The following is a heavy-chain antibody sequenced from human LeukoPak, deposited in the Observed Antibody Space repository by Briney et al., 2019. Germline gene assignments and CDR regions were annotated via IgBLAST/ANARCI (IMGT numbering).Heavy chain of an antibody. Sequence: GGSLRLSCAASGFTFSSYSMNWVRQAPAKGLEWVSFISSSSTYIYYADSLKGRFTISRDNAKNSLYLQMNSLRAEDTAVYYCARDGVAELMSALDYWGQGILVTVSS. V-gene: IGHV3-21*06. J-gene: IGHJ4*02. CDR2: ISSSSTYI. D-gene: IGHD1-26*01. CDR3: ARDGVAELMSALDY. CDR1: GFTFSSYS.